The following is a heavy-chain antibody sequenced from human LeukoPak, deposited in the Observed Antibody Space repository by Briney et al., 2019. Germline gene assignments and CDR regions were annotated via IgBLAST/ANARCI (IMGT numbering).Heavy chain of an antibody. D-gene: IGHD3-22*01. V-gene: IGHV3-33*01. J-gene: IGHJ4*02. Sequence: GGSLRLSCAASGFTFSSYGIHWVRQAPGKGLEWVAVIWYDGSNKYYADSVKGRFTISRDNSKNTLYLQMNSLRAEDTAVYYCARVGTYYDSSGYHMAFDYWGQGTLVTVSP. CDR3: ARVGTYYDSSGYHMAFDY. CDR2: IWYDGSNK. CDR1: GFTFSSYG.